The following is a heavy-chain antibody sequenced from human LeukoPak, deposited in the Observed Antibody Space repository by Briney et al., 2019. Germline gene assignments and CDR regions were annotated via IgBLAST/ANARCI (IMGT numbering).Heavy chain of an antibody. CDR2: ISYDGSNK. D-gene: IGHD1-26*01. Sequence: GGSLRLSCGASGFTFSSYSMHWVRQAPGKGLEWVAVISYDGSNKYYADSVKGRFTISRDNSKNTLYLQMNSLRAEDTAVYYCAKESGSYSNWFDPWGQGTLVTVSS. J-gene: IGHJ5*02. CDR1: GFTFSSYS. CDR3: AKESGSYSNWFDP. V-gene: IGHV3-30*18.